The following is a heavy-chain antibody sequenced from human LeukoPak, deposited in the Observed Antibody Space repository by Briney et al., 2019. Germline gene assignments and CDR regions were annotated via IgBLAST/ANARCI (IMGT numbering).Heavy chain of an antibody. CDR2: MNANSGNT. CDR3: ARVLWFGEEDYYGMDL. J-gene: IGHJ6*02. V-gene: IGHV1-8*01. D-gene: IGHD3-10*01. Sequence: ASVKVSCKASEYTFTSYDINWVRQATGQGLEWMGWMNANSGNTGYAQKFQGRVTMTRNTSISTAYMELSSLRSEDTAVYYCARVLWFGEEDYYGMDLWGQGTTVTVSS. CDR1: EYTFTSYD.